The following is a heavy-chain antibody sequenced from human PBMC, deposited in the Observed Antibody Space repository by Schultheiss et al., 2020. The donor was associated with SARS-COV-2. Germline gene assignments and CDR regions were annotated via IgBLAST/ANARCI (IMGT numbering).Heavy chain of an antibody. CDR3: ARLDYYGSGSYYYRRGDY. D-gene: IGHD3-10*01. CDR1: GFTFSSYS. CDR2: ISSSSSTI. V-gene: IGHV3-48*01. Sequence: GGSLRLSCAASGFTFSSYSMNWVRQAPGKGLEWVSYISSSSSTIYYADSVKGRFTISRDNAKNSLYLQMNSLRAEDTAVYYCARLDYYGSGSYYYRRGDYWGQGTLVTVSS. J-gene: IGHJ4*02.